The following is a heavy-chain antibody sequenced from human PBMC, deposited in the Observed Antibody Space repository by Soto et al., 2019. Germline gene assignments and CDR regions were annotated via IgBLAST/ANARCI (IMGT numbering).Heavy chain of an antibody. V-gene: IGHV4-39*01. CDR3: ARSPLYYYMDV. CDR1: GGSISSSSYY. CDR2: IYYSGST. Sequence: PSETLSLTCTVSGGSISSSSYYWGWIRQPPGKGLEWIGSIYYSGSTYYNPSLKSRVTISVDTSKNQFSLKLSSVTAADTAVYYCARSPLYYYMDVWGKGTTVTVSS. J-gene: IGHJ6*03.